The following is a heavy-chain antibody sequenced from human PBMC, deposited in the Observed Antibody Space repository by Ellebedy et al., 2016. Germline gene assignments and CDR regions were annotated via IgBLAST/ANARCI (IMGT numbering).Heavy chain of an antibody. Sequence: GGSLRLSCAASGFTFSNAWMNWVRQAPGKGLEWVGRIKSKTDGGAADYAAPVKGGFPISRDDSKNTLYLQMNSLKTEDTAVYFCTTVYRYNYDSVWGQGTLVTVSS. CDR2: IKSKTDGGAA. CDR1: GFTFSNAW. V-gene: IGHV3-15*01. D-gene: IGHD5-18*01. J-gene: IGHJ4*02. CDR3: TTVYRYNYDSV.